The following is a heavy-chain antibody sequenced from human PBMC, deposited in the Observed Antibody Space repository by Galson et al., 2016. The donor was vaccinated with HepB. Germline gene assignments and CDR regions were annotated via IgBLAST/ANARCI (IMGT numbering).Heavy chain of an antibody. V-gene: IGHV3-23*01. D-gene: IGHD5-18*01. Sequence: SLRLSCAASGFAFDTHAMRWVRQAPGRGLEWISGISGNGDSTFYADSVKGRFTVSRDNTNNMLYLQMNSLRAEDAGLYRCAKGYGLFDSWGQGILVTVSS. CDR2: ISGNGDST. CDR1: GFAFDTHA. CDR3: AKGYGLFDS. J-gene: IGHJ5*01.